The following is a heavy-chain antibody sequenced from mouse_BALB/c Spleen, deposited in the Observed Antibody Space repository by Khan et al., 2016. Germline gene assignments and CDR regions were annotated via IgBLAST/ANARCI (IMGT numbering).Heavy chain of an antibody. V-gene: IGHV1-31*01. CDR2: IDPFNGGT. CDR1: GYSFTSYY. D-gene: IGHD1-1*01. J-gene: IGHJ4*01. CDR3: ASSTQSFYAMDY. Sequence: VQLQQSGPELMKPGASVKISCKASGYSFTSYYMHWVKQSHGKSLEWIGYIDPFNGGTSYNQKFKGKATLTVDKSSSTAYMQLSSLTSEDSAVXYCASSTQSFYAMDYWGQGTSVTVSS.